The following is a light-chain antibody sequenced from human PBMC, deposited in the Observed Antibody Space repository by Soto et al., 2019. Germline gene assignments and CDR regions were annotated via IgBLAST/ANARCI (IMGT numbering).Light chain of an antibody. CDR1: QDISKS. CDR2: DAS. V-gene: IGKV1-33*01. Sequence: DIQMTQSPSSLSASVGDRVTITGQASQDISKSLNWYQQKSGKAPDLLIYDASNLETWVPSNFSGSGSGTEFTFTISSLQPEDCATHYCQQSPHLPFTFGPGTKVEIK. CDR3: QQSPHLPFT. J-gene: IGKJ3*01.